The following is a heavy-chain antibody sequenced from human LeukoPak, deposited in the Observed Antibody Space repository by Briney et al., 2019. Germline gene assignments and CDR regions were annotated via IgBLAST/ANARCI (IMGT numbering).Heavy chain of an antibody. Sequence: TSETLSLTCAVSGASMNTHYWSWIRQPPGKGLEWIGYMLDTVTTKDNPSLKSRFTLSADTSKNQFSLRLTSVTAADTAVYYCATIKRGNIFAYFDFWGQGIPVTVSS. D-gene: IGHD5-18*01. CDR3: ATIKRGNIFAYFDF. CDR2: MLDTVTT. V-gene: IGHV4-59*11. J-gene: IGHJ4*02. CDR1: GASMNTHY.